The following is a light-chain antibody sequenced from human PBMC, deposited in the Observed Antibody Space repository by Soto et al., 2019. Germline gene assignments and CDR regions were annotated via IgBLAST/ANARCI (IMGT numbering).Light chain of an antibody. Sequence: EMVLSQSPVTLSFSPGARATLSCRASQSVSSRYLAWYQQKPRQAPRLLTYRASSRSTVIPDRFSGSGSGRDFTITMSRLEPEDFAVYYCQQYGSSYWTFGQGTKVDIK. V-gene: IGKV3-20*01. CDR2: RAS. CDR1: QSVSSRY. CDR3: QQYGSSYWT. J-gene: IGKJ1*01.